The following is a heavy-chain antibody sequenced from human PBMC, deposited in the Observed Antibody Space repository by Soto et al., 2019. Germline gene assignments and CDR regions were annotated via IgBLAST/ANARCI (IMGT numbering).Heavy chain of an antibody. D-gene: IGHD3-10*01. V-gene: IGHV3-7*01. CDR1: GFTFSSYW. CDR2: IKQDGSEK. CDR3: ARAGSNYFASGRYLPYYMDV. J-gene: IGHJ6*03. Sequence: EVKVVESGGGLVQPGGSLRLSCEASGFTFSSYWMTWVRQAPGKGLEWVANIKQDGSEKYYVDSVKGRFTISRDNAKDSLYLQMNSLRAEDTAVYCCARAGSNYFASGRYLPYYMDVWGKGTTVTVS.